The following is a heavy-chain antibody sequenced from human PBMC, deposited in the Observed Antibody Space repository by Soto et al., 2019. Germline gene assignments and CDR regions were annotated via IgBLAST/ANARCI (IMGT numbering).Heavy chain of an antibody. CDR3: ARSGRIAVAGTWGPFDY. V-gene: IGHV1-2*04. CDR1: GYTFTGYY. Sequence: QVQLVQSGAEVKKPGASVKVSCKASGYTFTGYYMHWVRQAPGQGLGWMGWINHNSGGTNYAQTFKGWVTMTRDTSISTAYMELSRRRYDDTAVYYCARSGRIAVAGTWGPFDYWGQGTLVNVSS. J-gene: IGHJ4*02. D-gene: IGHD6-19*01. CDR2: INHNSGGT.